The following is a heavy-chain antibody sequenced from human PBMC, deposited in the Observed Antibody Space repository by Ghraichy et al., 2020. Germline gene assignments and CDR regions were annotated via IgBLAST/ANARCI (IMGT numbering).Heavy chain of an antibody. CDR2: IKSKTDGGTT. CDR3: TTDPGSTVTTAFDY. Sequence: GGSLRLSCAASGFTFSNAWMSWVRQAPGKGLEWVGRIKSKTDGGTTDYAAPVKGRFTISRDDSKNTLYLQMNSLKTEDTAVYYCTTDPGSTVTTAFDYWGQGTLVTVSS. V-gene: IGHV3-15*01. D-gene: IGHD4-17*01. J-gene: IGHJ4*02. CDR1: GFTFSNAW.